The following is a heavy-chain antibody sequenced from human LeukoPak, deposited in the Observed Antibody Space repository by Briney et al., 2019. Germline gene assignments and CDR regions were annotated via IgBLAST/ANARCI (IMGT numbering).Heavy chain of an antibody. V-gene: IGHV1-69*13. Sequence: SVKVSCKASGYTFTSYYMHWVRQAPGQGLEWMGGIIPIFGTANYAQKFQGRVTITADESTSTAYMELSSLRSEDTAVYYCARDLLDGYNSYYYYGMDVWGQGTTVTVSS. D-gene: IGHD5-24*01. J-gene: IGHJ6*02. CDR2: IIPIFGTA. CDR1: GYTFTSYY. CDR3: ARDLLDGYNSYYYYGMDV.